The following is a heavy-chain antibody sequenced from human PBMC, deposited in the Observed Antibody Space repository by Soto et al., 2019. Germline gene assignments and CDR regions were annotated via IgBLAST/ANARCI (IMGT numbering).Heavy chain of an antibody. V-gene: IGHV4-61*01. Sequence: SETLSLTCTVSGGSVSSGSYYWSWIRQPPGKGLEWIGYIYYSGSTNYNPSLKSRVTISVDTSKNQFSLKLSSVTAADTAVYYCARGGYLGDDFWSGYYYFDYWGQGTLVTVSS. D-gene: IGHD3-3*01. CDR3: ARGGYLGDDFWSGYYYFDY. J-gene: IGHJ4*02. CDR2: IYYSGST. CDR1: GGSVSSGSYY.